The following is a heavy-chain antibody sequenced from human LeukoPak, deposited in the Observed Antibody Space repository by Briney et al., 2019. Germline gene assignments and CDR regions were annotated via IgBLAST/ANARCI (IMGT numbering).Heavy chain of an antibody. D-gene: IGHD1-26*01. V-gene: IGHV3-30-3*01. Sequence: GGSLTLSCAASGFSFSSWGKHWVCQAPGKGLEWVAVISYDGSNKYYADSVKGRFTISRDNSKNTLYLQMNSLRAEDTAVYYCARDRENSGSTGYYFDYWGQGTLVTVSS. J-gene: IGHJ4*02. CDR1: GFSFSSWG. CDR2: ISYDGSNK. CDR3: ARDRENSGSTGYYFDY.